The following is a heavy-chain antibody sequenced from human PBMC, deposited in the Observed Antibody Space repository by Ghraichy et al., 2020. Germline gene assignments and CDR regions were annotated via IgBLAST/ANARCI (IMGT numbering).Heavy chain of an antibody. V-gene: IGHV1-18*01. CDR2: ISAYNGNT. Sequence: ASVKVSCKASGYTFTSYGISWVRQAPGQGLEWMGWISAYNGNTNYAQKLQGRVTMTTDTSTSTAYMELRSLRSDDTAMYYCARDKSLRFLEWSHYGMDVWCQGTTVTVSS. D-gene: IGHD3-3*01. J-gene: IGHJ6*02. CDR1: GYTFTSYG. CDR3: ARDKSLRFLEWSHYGMDV.